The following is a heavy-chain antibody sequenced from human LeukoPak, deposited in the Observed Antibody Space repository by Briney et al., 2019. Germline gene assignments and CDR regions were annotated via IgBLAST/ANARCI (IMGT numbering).Heavy chain of an antibody. CDR3: VKDNGYFFDY. Sequence: PGRSLRLSCAASGFTFDDYAMHWVRQAPGKGLEWVSGISRNSGNIVYADSVKGRFTISRDNAKKSLYLQMNSLRDEDTAFYYCVKDNGYFFDYWGQGTLVTVSS. D-gene: IGHD3-9*01. CDR1: GFTFDDYA. V-gene: IGHV3-9*01. J-gene: IGHJ4*02. CDR2: ISRNSGNI.